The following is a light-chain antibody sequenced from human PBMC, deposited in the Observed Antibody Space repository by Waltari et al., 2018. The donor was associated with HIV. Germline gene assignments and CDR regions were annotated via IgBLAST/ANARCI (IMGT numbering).Light chain of an antibody. V-gene: IGLV1-47*01. CDR2: RNN. CDR3: AAWNDNLSGVV. Sequence: QSVLSQPPSASGTPGQRVTISCSGSSSYIGRFYVYWYRQVPGTTPQLLIYRNNQRPSGVPDRFSGSKSGTSASLAISGLRSEDEAYYYCAAWNDNLSGVVFGGGTELTVL. J-gene: IGLJ2*01. CDR1: SSYIGRFY.